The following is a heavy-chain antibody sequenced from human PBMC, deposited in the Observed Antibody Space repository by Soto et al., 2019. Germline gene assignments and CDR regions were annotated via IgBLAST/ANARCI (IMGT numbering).Heavy chain of an antibody. D-gene: IGHD2-15*01. CDR1: GYIFASYW. CDR2: IYPGDSDT. Sequence: PGESLKISCKGSGYIFASYWIGWVRQMPGKGLEWMGIIYPGDSDTRYSPSLQGQVTISADKSISTAYLQWSSLKASDTAMYYCARHGKQPLISPGFPYYYYGMDVWGQGTTVTVSS. V-gene: IGHV5-51*01. J-gene: IGHJ6*02. CDR3: ARHGKQPLISPGFPYYYYGMDV.